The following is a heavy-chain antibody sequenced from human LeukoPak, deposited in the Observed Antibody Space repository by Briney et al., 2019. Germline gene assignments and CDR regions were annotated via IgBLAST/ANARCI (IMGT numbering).Heavy chain of an antibody. CDR2: IYTSGST. CDR3: ARDFLGAGTVGATSGY. D-gene: IGHD1-26*01. J-gene: IGHJ4*02. Sequence: PSETLSLTCTVSGGSISSGTYYWSWIRQPAGKGLEWIGRIYTSGSTNYNPSLKSRVTISVDTSKNQFSLKVNSVTAADTAVYYCARDFLGAGTVGATSGYWGQGTLVTVSS. CDR1: GGSISSGTYY. V-gene: IGHV4-61*02.